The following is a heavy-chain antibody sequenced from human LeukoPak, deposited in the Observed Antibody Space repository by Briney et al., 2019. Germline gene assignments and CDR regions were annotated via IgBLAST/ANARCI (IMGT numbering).Heavy chain of an antibody. J-gene: IGHJ5*02. Sequence: SETLSLTCTVSGGSISSYYWSWIRQPPGKGLEWIGEINHSGSTNYNPSLKSRVTISVDTSKNQFSLKLSSVTAADTAVYYCARGNGWYGDWFDPWGQGTLVTVSS. CDR3: ARGNGWYGDWFDP. V-gene: IGHV4-34*01. CDR1: GGSISSYY. D-gene: IGHD6-19*01. CDR2: INHSGST.